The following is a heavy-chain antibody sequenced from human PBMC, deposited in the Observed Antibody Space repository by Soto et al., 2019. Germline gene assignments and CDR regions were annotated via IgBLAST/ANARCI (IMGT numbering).Heavy chain of an antibody. CDR3: VCVVSFFVY. CDR2: INQDGSDR. Sequence: EVQLVESGGGLVQPGGSLRLPCAASGFTFSTYWMNWVRQPPGKGLEWVASINQDGSDRYYVDSVRGRFTISRDNAKNSLYLQIVSLRAETTAVYYCVCVVSFFVYWGQGTLVTVSP. J-gene: IGHJ4*02. D-gene: IGHD2-15*01. CDR1: GFTFSTYW. V-gene: IGHV3-7*01.